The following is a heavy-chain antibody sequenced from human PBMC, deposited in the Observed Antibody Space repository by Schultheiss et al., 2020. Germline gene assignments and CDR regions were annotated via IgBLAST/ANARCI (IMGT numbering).Heavy chain of an antibody. V-gene: IGHV4-61*05. Sequence: SETLSLTCTVSGGSISSSSYYWGWIRQPPGKGLEWIGYIHYSGSTNYNPSLKSRVTISVDTSKNQFSLKLSSVTAADTAVYYCARPRRENYYYYMDVWGKGTTVTVS. J-gene: IGHJ6*03. CDR1: GGSISSSSYY. CDR2: IHYSGST. CDR3: ARPRRENYYYYMDV.